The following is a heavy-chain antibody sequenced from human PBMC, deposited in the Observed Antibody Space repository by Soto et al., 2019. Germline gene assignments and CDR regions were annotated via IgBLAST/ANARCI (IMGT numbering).Heavy chain of an antibody. Sequence: SETLSLTCTVSGGSISSGNYYWSWIRQPPGKGLEWIGYIYYSGSTYYNPSLKSRVTISVDTSKNQFSLKLSSVTAADTAVYYCARVDWSYSFGYWGQGTLVTVSS. CDR1: GGSISSGNYY. CDR3: ARVDWSYSFGY. J-gene: IGHJ4*02. V-gene: IGHV4-30-4*01. D-gene: IGHD1-1*01. CDR2: IYYSGST.